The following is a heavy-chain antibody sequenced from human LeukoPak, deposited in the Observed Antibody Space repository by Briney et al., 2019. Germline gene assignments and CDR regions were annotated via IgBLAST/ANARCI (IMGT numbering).Heavy chain of an antibody. D-gene: IGHD4-17*01. J-gene: IGHJ3*02. CDR3: ARGPVTKFEI. V-gene: IGHV3-20*04. CDR2: INWNGGST. Sequence: PGGSLRLSCAASGFTFDDYGMSWVRQAPGKGLEWVSGINWNGGSTGYADSVKGRFTISRDNSNNTLYLQMNSLRAEDTAVYYCARGPVTKFEIWGQGTILTVSS. CDR1: GFTFDDYG.